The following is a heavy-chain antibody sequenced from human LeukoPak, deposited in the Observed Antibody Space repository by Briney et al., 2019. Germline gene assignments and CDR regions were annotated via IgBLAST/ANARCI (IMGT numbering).Heavy chain of an antibody. CDR2: ISGSGGST. V-gene: IGHV3-23*01. J-gene: IGHJ4*02. CDR1: GLTFSSYA. Sequence: PGGSLRLSCAASGLTFSSYAMSWVRQAPGKGLEWVSAISGSGGSTYYADSVKGRFTISRDNSKNTLYLQMNSLRAEDTAVYYCAKGYSSSWYYFDYWGQGTLVTVSS. D-gene: IGHD6-13*01. CDR3: AKGYSSSWYYFDY.